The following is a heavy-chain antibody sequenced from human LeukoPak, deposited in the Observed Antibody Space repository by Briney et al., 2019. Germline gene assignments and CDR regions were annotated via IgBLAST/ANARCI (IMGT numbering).Heavy chain of an antibody. CDR1: GGTFSSYA. Sequence: VASVKVSCKASGGTFSSYAISWVRQAPGQGLEWMGGIIPIFGTANYAQKFQGRVTITADESTSTAYMELSSLRSDDTAVYYCARASVRRTGTTDYWGQGTLVTVSS. V-gene: IGHV1-69*01. CDR3: ARASVRRTGTTDY. D-gene: IGHD1-7*01. J-gene: IGHJ4*02. CDR2: IIPIFGTA.